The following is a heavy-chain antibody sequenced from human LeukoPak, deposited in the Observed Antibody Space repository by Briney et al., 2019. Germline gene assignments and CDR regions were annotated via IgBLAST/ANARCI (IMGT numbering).Heavy chain of an antibody. CDR1: GFTFSSYA. CDR3: ARDRDVTHYVWGSYPFDP. CDR2: ISYDGSNK. D-gene: IGHD3-16*02. V-gene: IGHV3-30*04. Sequence: GGSLRLSCAASGFTFSSYAMHWVRQAPGKGLEWVAVISYDGSNKYYADSVKGRFTISRDNSKNTLYLQMNSLRAEDTAVYYCARDRDVTHYVWGSYPFDPWGQETLVTVSS. J-gene: IGHJ5*02.